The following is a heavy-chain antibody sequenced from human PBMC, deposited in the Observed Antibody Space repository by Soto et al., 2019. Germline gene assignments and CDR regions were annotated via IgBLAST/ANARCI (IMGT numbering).Heavy chain of an antibody. V-gene: IGHV3-23*01. Sequence: GGSLRLSCAASGFTFSSYAMSWVRQAPGKGLEWVSAISASGGSTYYADSVKGRFTISRDNSKNTLNLQMNSLRAEDTAVYYCARRSSSWYFDYWGQGTLVTVSS. D-gene: IGHD6-13*01. CDR3: ARRSSSWYFDY. CDR1: GFTFSSYA. J-gene: IGHJ4*02. CDR2: ISASGGST.